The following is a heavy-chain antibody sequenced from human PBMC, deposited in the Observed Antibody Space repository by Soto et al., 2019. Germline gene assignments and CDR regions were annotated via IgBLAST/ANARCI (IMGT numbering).Heavy chain of an antibody. CDR3: ARDRGIVVVVAAYRFDY. J-gene: IGHJ4*02. D-gene: IGHD2-15*01. CDR1: GYTFTSYG. CDR2: ISAYNGNT. Sequence: ASVKVSCKASGYTFTSYGISWVRQAPGQGLEWMGWISAYNGNTNYAQKLQGRVTMTTDTSTSTAYMELRSLRSDDTAVYYCARDRGIVVVVAAYRFDYWGQGTLVTVSS. V-gene: IGHV1-18*01.